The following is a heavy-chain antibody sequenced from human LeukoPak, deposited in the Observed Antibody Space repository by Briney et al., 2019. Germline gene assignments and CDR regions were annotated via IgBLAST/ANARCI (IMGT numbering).Heavy chain of an antibody. CDR3: AKEGRSGSYDDY. Sequence: GGSLRPSCAASGFTFSTYNMNWVRQAPGKGLEWVSYISSVTTIYYADSVKGRFTISRDNAKNSVYLQMNSLRAEDTAVYYCAKEGRSGSYDDYWGQGTLVTVSS. CDR1: GFTFSTYN. V-gene: IGHV3-48*01. J-gene: IGHJ4*02. CDR2: ISSVTTI. D-gene: IGHD1-26*01.